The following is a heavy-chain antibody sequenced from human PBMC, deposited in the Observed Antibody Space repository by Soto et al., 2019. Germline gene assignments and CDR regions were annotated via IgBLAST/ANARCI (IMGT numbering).Heavy chain of an antibody. CDR2: IYYSGST. Sequence: SETLSLTCTVSGGSISSYYWSWIRQPPGKGLEWIGYIYYSGSTNYNPSLKSRVTISVDTSKNQFSLKLSSVTAADTAVYYCARAEDIVVVVAATKRRGSFWFDPWGHGTLVTVSS. CDR1: GGSISSYY. J-gene: IGHJ5*02. CDR3: ARAEDIVVVVAATKRRGSFWFDP. D-gene: IGHD2-15*01. V-gene: IGHV4-59*01.